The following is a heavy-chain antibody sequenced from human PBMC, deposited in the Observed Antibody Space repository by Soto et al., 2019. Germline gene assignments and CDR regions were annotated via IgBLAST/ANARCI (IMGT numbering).Heavy chain of an antibody. Sequence: QVQLVQSGAEVKKPGASVKISCKASGYSFTRCYMHWVRQAPGQGLEWMGIINPSGDSTNYAQKFQGRLTMTRDTSTSTVYMELSSLRSEDTAVYYCAREPKTTVTNFDYWAQGTLVTVSS. J-gene: IGHJ4*02. CDR3: AREPKTTVTNFDY. CDR1: GYSFTRCY. CDR2: INPSGDST. D-gene: IGHD4-17*01. V-gene: IGHV1-46*01.